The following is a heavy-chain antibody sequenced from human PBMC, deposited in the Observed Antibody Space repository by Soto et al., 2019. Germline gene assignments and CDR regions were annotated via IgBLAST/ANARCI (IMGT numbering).Heavy chain of an antibody. V-gene: IGHV5-10-1*01. J-gene: IGHJ6*02. CDR3: ARTDGGDYMGYYYGMDV. CDR2: IDPSDSHT. Sequence: GESLKISCKGSGDSFSSYWINWVRQMPGKGLEWTGRIDPSDSHTDYSPSFQGHVTISADKSINTAYLQWRSLRASDTAIDYCARTDGGDYMGYYYGMDVWGQGTTFTISS. CDR1: GDSFSSYW. D-gene: IGHD4-17*01.